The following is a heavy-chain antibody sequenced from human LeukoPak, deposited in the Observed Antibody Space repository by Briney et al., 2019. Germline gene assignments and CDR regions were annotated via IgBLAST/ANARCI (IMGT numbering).Heavy chain of an antibody. D-gene: IGHD2/OR15-2a*01. Sequence: PGGSLRLSCAASGFTFSTYAMIWVRQAPGKGLQWVSAISFDGAGTYYAASVKGRFTISRDNSKSTFYLQMNGVRAEDTAIYYFSKRRDPMSMAWGQGTLVTVSS. J-gene: IGHJ5*02. CDR3: SKRRDPMSMA. CDR2: ISFDGAGT. V-gene: IGHV3-23*01. CDR1: GFTFSTYA.